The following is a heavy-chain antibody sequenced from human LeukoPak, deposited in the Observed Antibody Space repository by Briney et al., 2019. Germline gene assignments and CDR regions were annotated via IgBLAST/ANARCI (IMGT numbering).Heavy chain of an antibody. CDR3: ARDPGYSYGDFYYMDV. D-gene: IGHD5-18*01. Sequence: GGXXRLSXAXXGXXFSSYGXHWVRQAPGKGLEWVAGIWYEGNNKYYGDSVKGRFTISRDNSKNTVFLQMNSLRAEDTGVYCCARDPGYSYGDFYYMDVWGKGTTVTVSS. CDR1: GXXFSSYG. J-gene: IGHJ6*03. V-gene: IGHV3-33*01. CDR2: IWYEGNNK.